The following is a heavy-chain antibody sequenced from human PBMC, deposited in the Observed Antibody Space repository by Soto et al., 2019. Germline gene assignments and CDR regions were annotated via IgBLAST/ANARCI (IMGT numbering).Heavy chain of an antibody. D-gene: IGHD5-18*01. J-gene: IGHJ6*02. Sequence: GSLRLSCAASGFTFSSYGMHWVRQAPGKGLEWVAVISYDGSNKYYADSVKGRFTISRDNSKNTLYLQMNSLRAEDTAVYYCAKHTAMVTWYYYGMDVWGQGTTVTVSS. CDR2: ISYDGSNK. CDR1: GFTFSSYG. CDR3: AKHTAMVTWYYYGMDV. V-gene: IGHV3-30*18.